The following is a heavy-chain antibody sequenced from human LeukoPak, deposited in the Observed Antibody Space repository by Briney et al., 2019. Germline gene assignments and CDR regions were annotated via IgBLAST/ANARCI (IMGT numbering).Heavy chain of an antibody. Sequence: SETLSLTCAVSGASISSGDWWTWVRQPPGKGLEWIGEIYPGGSTNYSPSLKSRLTISVDKSKSQFSLRLNSVTAADTAVYYCASPNYPWGQGILVTVSS. CDR2: IYPGGST. V-gene: IGHV4-4*02. CDR3: ASPNYP. J-gene: IGHJ5*02. D-gene: IGHD1-1*01. CDR1: GASISSGDW.